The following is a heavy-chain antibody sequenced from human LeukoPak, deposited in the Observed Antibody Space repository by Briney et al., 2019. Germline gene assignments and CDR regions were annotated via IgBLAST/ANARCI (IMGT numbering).Heavy chain of an antibody. CDR2: IYYSGST. CDR3: ARERRYYGSGSYYTFSPPDY. D-gene: IGHD3-10*01. CDR1: GGSISSGGYS. Sequence: PSQTLSLTCAVSGGSISSGGYSWSWIRQPPGKGLEWIGYIYYSGSTYYNPSLKSRVTISVDTSKNQFSLKLSSVTAADTAVYYCARERRYYGSGSYYTFSPPDYWGQGTLVTVSS. V-gene: IGHV4-30-4*07. J-gene: IGHJ4*02.